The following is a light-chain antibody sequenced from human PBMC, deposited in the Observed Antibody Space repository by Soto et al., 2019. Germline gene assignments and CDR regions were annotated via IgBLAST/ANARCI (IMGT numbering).Light chain of an antibody. CDR2: VNT. J-gene: IGLJ1*01. CDR1: NSNIGAGYD. CDR3: SVYTRTSTYV. Sequence: QSVPTQPPSVSGAPGQRVTISCTGSNSNIGAGYDVNWYQHFPGTAPKLLIYVNTNRPSGVLDRFSGSKSGSSTSLAISGLQPEDEGDYYCSVYTRTSTYVFGTGTKLTVL. V-gene: IGLV1-40*01.